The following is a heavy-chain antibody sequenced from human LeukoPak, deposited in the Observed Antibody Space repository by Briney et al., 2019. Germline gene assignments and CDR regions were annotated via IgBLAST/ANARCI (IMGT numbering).Heavy chain of an antibody. Sequence: ASVKVSSKASGYTFTSYGISWVRQAPGQGLEWMGWISAYNGNTNYAQKFQGRVTMTEDTSTDTAYMELSSLRSEDTAVYYCATVRPEGYDFDYWGQGTLVTVSS. CDR3: ATVRPEGYDFDY. J-gene: IGHJ4*02. CDR1: GYTFTSYG. V-gene: IGHV1-18*01. CDR2: ISAYNGNT. D-gene: IGHD2-15*01.